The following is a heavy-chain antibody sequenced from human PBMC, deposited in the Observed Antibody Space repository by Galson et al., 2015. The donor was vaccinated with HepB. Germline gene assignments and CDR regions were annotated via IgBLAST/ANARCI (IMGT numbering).Heavy chain of an antibody. CDR3: ARDNPLVRGVIDD. D-gene: IGHD3-10*01. V-gene: IGHV3-48*02. CDR2: ISSSSSTI. J-gene: IGHJ4*02. Sequence: SLRLSCAASGFTFSSYAMHWVRQAPGKGLEWVSYISSSSSTIYYADSVKGRFTISRDNAKNSLYLQMNSLRDEDTAVYYCARDNPLVRGVIDDWGQGTLVTVSS. CDR1: GFTFSSYA.